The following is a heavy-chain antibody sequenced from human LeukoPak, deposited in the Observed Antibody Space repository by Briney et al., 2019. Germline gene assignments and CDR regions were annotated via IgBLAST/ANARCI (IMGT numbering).Heavy chain of an antibody. CDR2: INPDSGGT. D-gene: IGHD3-10*01. CDR1: GYTFTGYY. V-gene: IGHV1-2*02. Sequence: ASVKVSCKASGYTFTGYYIHGVRQAPGQGLEWMGWINPDSGGTKYAQKFQGRVSMTRDTSISTVYMDLSGLKSDDTAIYYCAKIPRGGSRSYYNSREDYWGQGTLVSVSS. CDR3: AKIPRGGSRSYYNSREDY. J-gene: IGHJ4*02.